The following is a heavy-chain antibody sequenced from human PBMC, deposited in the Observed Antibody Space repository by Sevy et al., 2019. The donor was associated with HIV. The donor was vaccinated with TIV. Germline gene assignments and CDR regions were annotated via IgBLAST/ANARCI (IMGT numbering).Heavy chain of an antibody. D-gene: IGHD2-15*01. CDR3: ARDSGCCSGARCLNDY. V-gene: IGHV3-30-3*01. CDR2: ISYDGSNK. Sequence: GGSLRLSCAASGFTFSSYAMHWVRQAPGKGLEWVAVISYDGSNKYYADSVKGRFTISRDNSKNTLYLQMNSLRAEDTAVYYCARDSGCCSGARCLNDYWGQGTLVTVSS. J-gene: IGHJ4*02. CDR1: GFTFSSYA.